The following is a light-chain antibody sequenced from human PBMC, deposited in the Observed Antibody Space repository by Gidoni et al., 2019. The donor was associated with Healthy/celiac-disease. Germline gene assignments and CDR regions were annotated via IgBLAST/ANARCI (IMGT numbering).Light chain of an antibody. Sequence: QSVLTQPPSVSGAPWQMVTISCTGRSSNIVAGYDVHWYQQLPGTAPKLLIYGNSNRPSGVPDRFSGSKSGTSASLAITGLQAEDEADYYCKSYDSSLSGFVVVGGGTKLTVL. CDR3: KSYDSSLSGFVV. CDR2: GNS. J-gene: IGLJ2*01. V-gene: IGLV1-40*01. CDR1: SSNIVAGYD.